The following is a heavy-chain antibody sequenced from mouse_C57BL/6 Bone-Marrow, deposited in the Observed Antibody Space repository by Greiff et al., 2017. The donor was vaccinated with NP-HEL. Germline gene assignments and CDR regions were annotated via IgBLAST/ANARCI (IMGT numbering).Heavy chain of an antibody. D-gene: IGHD1-1*01. V-gene: IGHV1-18*01. CDR3: ARGGYYGSSLHWYFDV. J-gene: IGHJ1*03. CDR2: INPNNGGT. Sequence: EVQLQESGPELVKPGASVKIPCKASGYTFTDYNMDWVKQSHGKSLEWIGDINPNNGGTIYNQKFKGKATLTVDKSSSTAHMELRSLTSEDTAVYYCARGGYYGSSLHWYFDVWGTGTTVTVSS. CDR1: GYTFTDYN.